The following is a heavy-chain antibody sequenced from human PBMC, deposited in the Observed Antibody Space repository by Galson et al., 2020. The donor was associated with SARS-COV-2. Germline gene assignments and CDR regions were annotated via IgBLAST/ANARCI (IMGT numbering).Heavy chain of an antibody. CDR3: AKDVRPGIVTSFDS. CDR1: GFLFPSYA. Sequence: GGSLRLSCAASGFLFPSYAMNWVRQAPGKGLEWVSSVTISNGITYYADSVTGRFTVSRDNSKNMVYLQMSSLSAEDTAIYYCAKDVRPGIVTSFDSWGPGTLVTVSS. J-gene: IGHJ4*02. V-gene: IGHV3-23*01. D-gene: IGHD2-2*01. CDR2: VTISNGIT.